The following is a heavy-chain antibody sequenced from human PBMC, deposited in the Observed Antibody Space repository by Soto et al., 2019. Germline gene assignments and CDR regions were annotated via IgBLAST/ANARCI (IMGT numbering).Heavy chain of an antibody. CDR1: GFIFDDYA. J-gene: IGHJ5*02. V-gene: IGHV3-9*01. CDR3: AKVSCYDSGWFDP. CDR2: ISWNSGTI. Sequence: EVHLVESGGGLVQPGRSLRLSCAASGFIFDDYAMHWVRQAPGKGLEWVSGISWNSGTIGYADSVKGRFTVSRDNAKNSLYLQMHSLRAEDTALYYCAKVSCYDSGWFDPWGQGTLVTVSS. D-gene: IGHD5-12*01.